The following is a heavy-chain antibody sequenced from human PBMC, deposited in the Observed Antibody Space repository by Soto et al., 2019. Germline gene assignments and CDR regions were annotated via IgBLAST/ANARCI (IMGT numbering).Heavy chain of an antibody. V-gene: IGHV3-30*18. CDR1: GFTFNIYG. CDR2: ISYDGSNQ. J-gene: IGHJ4*02. Sequence: GGSLRLSCAASGFTFNIYGMHWVRQAPDKGLEWVALISYDGSNQYYADSVKGRFTISRDNSKNTLFLQMNSLRADDAAVYYCAKDQASGQGSFDSWGQGTLVTVSS. CDR3: AKDQASGQGSFDS.